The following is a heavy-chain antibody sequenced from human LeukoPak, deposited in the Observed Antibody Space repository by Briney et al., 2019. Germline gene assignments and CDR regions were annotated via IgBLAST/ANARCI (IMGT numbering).Heavy chain of an antibody. CDR1: GYSFASNW. D-gene: IGHD4-23*01. V-gene: IGHV5-51*01. CDR2: IYPGDSDT. CDR3: AKRYGGNIDY. Sequence: GESLKISRNGSGYSFASNWLGLVRQMPGKGLEWMGIIYPGDSDTRYSPSFQGQDNISADKSISTAYLQWSSLKASDTAMYYCAKRYGGNIDYWGQGTLVTVSS. J-gene: IGHJ4*02.